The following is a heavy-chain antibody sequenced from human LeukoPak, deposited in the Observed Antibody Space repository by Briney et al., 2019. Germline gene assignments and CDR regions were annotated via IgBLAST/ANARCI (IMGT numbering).Heavy chain of an antibody. CDR1: GFTFSDSY. Sequence: GGSLRLSCAASGFTFSDSYMSWIRQTPGKGLEWVSAISGSGGSTYYADSVKGRSTISRDNSKNTLYLQMNSLRAEDTAVYYCAKVGDSSGPIQGWGQGTLVTVSS. CDR2: ISGSGGST. D-gene: IGHD3-22*01. V-gene: IGHV3-23*01. J-gene: IGHJ4*02. CDR3: AKVGDSSGPIQG.